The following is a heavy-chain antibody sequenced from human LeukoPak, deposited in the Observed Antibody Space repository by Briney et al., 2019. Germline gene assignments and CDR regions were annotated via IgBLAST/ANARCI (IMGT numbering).Heavy chain of an antibody. CDR3: ARGDSYYFDY. V-gene: IGHV4-59*08. D-gene: IGHD2-15*01. Sequence: SEALSLTCTVSGGSISTYYWSWIRQPPGKGLEWIGYIYYTGSTNYNPSLKSRVTISVDTSKNQFSQKLSSVTAADTAVYYCARGDSYYFDYWGQGTLVTVSS. CDR1: GGSISTYY. CDR2: IYYTGST. J-gene: IGHJ4*02.